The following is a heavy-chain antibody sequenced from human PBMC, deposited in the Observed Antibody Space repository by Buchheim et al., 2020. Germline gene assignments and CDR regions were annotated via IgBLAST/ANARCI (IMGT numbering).Heavy chain of an antibody. CDR2: ISSSSSYI. Sequence: EVQLVESGGGLVKPGGSLRLSCAASGFTFSSYSMNWVRQAPGKGLEWVSSISSSSSYIYYADSVKGRFTISRDNAKNSLYLQMNSLRAEDTAVYYCARASGCGSGGSCYDHYYYGMDVWGQGTT. CDR3: ARASGCGSGGSCYDHYYYGMDV. CDR1: GFTFSSYS. D-gene: IGHD2-15*01. J-gene: IGHJ6*02. V-gene: IGHV3-21*04.